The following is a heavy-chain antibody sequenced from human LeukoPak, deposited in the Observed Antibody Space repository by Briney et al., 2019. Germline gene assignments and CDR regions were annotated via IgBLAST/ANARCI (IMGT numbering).Heavy chain of an antibody. D-gene: IGHD7-27*01. Sequence: GRSLRLSCAASGFTFSSYAMHWVRQAPGKGLEWVAVISYDGSNKYYADSVKGRFTISRDNSKNTLYLQMNSLRAEDTAVYYCAREGLGIELPAGYFDLWGRGTLVTVSS. CDR3: AREGLGIELPAGYFDL. CDR1: GFTFSSYA. CDR2: ISYDGSNK. V-gene: IGHV3-30-3*01. J-gene: IGHJ2*01.